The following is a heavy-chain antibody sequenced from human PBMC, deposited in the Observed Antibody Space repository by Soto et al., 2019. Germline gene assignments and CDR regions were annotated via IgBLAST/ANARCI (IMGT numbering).Heavy chain of an antibody. D-gene: IGHD3-10*01. CDR3: ARDMVRGMYV. Sequence: SETLSLTCAVYCGSFSGYYWSWIRQPPGKGLEWIGEINHSGSTNYNPSLKSRVTISVDTSKNQFSLKLSSVTAADTAVYYCARDMVRGMYVWGQGTTVTVSS. J-gene: IGHJ6*02. V-gene: IGHV4-34*01. CDR2: INHSGST. CDR1: CGSFSGYY.